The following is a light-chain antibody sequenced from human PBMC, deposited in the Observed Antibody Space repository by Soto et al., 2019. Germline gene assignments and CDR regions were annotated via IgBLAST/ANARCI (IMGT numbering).Light chain of an antibody. CDR1: SSNIGAGYD. CDR2: GNS. V-gene: IGLV1-40*01. CDR3: ATWDDSLNGYV. Sequence: QSVLTQPPSVSGAPGQRVTISCTGSSSNIGAGYDVHWYQQLPGTAPKLLIYGNSNRPSGVPDRFSGSKSGTSASLAISGLQSEDESHYYCATWDDSLNGYVFGTGTKVTVL. J-gene: IGLJ1*01.